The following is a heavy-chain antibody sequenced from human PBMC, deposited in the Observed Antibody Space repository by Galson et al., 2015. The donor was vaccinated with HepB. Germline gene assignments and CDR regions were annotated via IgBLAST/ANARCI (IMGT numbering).Heavy chain of an antibody. D-gene: IGHD3-22*01. CDR2: IYHSGST. Sequence: TLSLTCAVSGGSISSGGYSWSWIRQPPGKGLEWIGYIYHSGSTYYNPSLKSRVTISVDRSKNQFSLKLSSVTAADTAVYYCARSGYYYDSSGYLDRSAHSNWFDPWGQGTLVTVSS. CDR1: GGSISSGGYS. J-gene: IGHJ5*02. V-gene: IGHV4-30-2*01. CDR3: ARSGYYYDSSGYLDRSAHSNWFDP.